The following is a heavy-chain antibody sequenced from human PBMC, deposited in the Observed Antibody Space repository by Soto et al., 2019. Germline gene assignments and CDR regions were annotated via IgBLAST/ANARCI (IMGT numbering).Heavy chain of an antibody. J-gene: IGHJ4*02. V-gene: IGHV3-48*01. CDR1: GFTFYTYS. CDR2: ISGSGSTI. Sequence: GGSLRLSCAASGFTFYTYSMNWVRQAPGKGLEWVSYISGSGSTIYYADSVKGRFTISRDNAKNSLDLQMNSLRPEDTAVYYCARDGRYSSSSYWGRGTLVTVSS. CDR3: ARDGRYSSSSY. D-gene: IGHD6-6*01.